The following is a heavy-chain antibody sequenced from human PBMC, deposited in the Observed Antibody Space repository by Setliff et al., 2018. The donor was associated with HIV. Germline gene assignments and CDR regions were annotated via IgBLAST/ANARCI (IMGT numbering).Heavy chain of an antibody. D-gene: IGHD1-7*01. CDR1: GFTFSNSW. CDR2: IKPDGSDK. V-gene: IGHV3-7*01. CDR3: ARDYAYNWNSVMDA. Sequence: GGSLRLSCVGSGFTFSNSWMNWVRQAPGKGLEWVANIKPDGSDKFYVDSVKGRFTISRDNAKNSLYLQMNSLRAEDTAVYYCARDYAYNWNSVMDAWGKGTTVTVSS. J-gene: IGHJ6*03.